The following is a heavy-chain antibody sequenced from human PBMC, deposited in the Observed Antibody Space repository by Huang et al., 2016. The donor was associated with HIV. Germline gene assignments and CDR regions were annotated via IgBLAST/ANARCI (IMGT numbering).Heavy chain of an antibody. D-gene: IGHD2-21*01. Sequence: QVQLVQSGAEVKKPGASVKVSCKVSGYTLTELSINWVRQAPGKGLEWSGGFAPEHGETIYAPNFQGRGTMTEDTSTDTADMELHSLRPEDTAVYYCAAGYDTYYDIWGQGTMVIASS. J-gene: IGHJ3*02. CDR2: FAPEHGET. V-gene: IGHV1-24*01. CDR3: AAGYDTYYDI. CDR1: GYTLTELS.